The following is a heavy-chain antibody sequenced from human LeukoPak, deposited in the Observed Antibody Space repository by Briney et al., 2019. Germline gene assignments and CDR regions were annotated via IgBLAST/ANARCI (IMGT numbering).Heavy chain of an antibody. CDR2: ISGSGGST. CDR3: AKAGYSSSWSFSNS. Sequence: GGSLRLSCGVSGFTFSSYAMSWVRQAPGKGLEWVSTISGSGGSTYYADSVKGRFTISRDNSKNTLSLQMSSLRAEDTAVYYCAKAGYSSSWSFSNSWGQGTLVTVSS. CDR1: GFTFSSYA. D-gene: IGHD6-13*01. J-gene: IGHJ4*02. V-gene: IGHV3-23*01.